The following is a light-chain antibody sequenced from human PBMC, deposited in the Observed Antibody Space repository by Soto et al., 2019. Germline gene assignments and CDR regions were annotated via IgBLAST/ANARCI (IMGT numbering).Light chain of an antibody. CDR1: QSISDW. V-gene: IGKV1-5*03. J-gene: IGKJ1*01. Sequence: DIQVAQSPSTLSASIGDRVTITCRASQSISDWLAWYQQKPGKAPKLLIHQASRLESGVPSTFSGSGSGTEFTLTISSLQPDDVATYYCQQYKSYSTFGQGTKVDNK. CDR2: QAS. CDR3: QQYKSYST.